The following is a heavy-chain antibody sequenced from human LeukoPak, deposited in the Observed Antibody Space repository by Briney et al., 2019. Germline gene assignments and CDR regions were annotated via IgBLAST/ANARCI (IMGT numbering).Heavy chain of an antibody. Sequence: SQTLSLTCAVSGGSISSGGYSWSWIRQPPGKGLEWIGYIYHSGSTYYNPSLKSRVTISVDTSKNQFSLKLSSVTAADTAVYYCARDSPYYYDSSGVDAFDIWGQGTMVTVSS. D-gene: IGHD3-22*01. CDR1: GGSISSGGYS. V-gene: IGHV4-30-2*01. CDR3: ARDSPYYYDSSGVDAFDI. J-gene: IGHJ3*02. CDR2: IYHSGST.